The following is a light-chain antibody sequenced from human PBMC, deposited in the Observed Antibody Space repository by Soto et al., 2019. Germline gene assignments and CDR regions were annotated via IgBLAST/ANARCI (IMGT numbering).Light chain of an antibody. CDR1: QSVTTSY. V-gene: IGKV3-20*01. CDR2: GAS. CDR3: QHYGSSPR. Sequence: EIALTQSPGTLSLSPGERATLSCRASQSVTTSYLAWYQRKPGQAPRLLIYGASSRATGIPNRFSGSGSGTDFTLTISRLEPKDCAVYYCQHYGSSPRFGQGTKVEIK. J-gene: IGKJ1*01.